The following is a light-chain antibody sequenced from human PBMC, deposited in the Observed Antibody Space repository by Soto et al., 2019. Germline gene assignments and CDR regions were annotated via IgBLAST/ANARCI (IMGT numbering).Light chain of an antibody. CDR2: AAS. Sequence: DIQMTPSPSSLSASVGDRVTITCRASQSISNYLNWYQQKPGKAPRFLIYAASSLQSGVPSRFSGSGHGTDFTLTISSLQPEDFATYYCQQSYSTPRTFGQGTKVEIK. CDR1: QSISNY. J-gene: IGKJ1*01. CDR3: QQSYSTPRT. V-gene: IGKV1-39*01.